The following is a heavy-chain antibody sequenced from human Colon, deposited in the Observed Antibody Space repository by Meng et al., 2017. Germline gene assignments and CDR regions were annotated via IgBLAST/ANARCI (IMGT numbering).Heavy chain of an antibody. CDR2: FYFSGNT. Sequence: QVRLSVSGPGLVKPSQTLSLTCTVSGGSIRSGDYYWSWSRQHPGKGLEWIGYFYFSGNTYYNPSLKSRVSISVDTSKNRFSLNLSSVTAADTAVYYCARYFYDSRGVTWFDPWGQGTLVTVSS. CDR3: ARYFYDSRGVTWFDP. CDR1: GGSIRSGDYY. J-gene: IGHJ5*02. V-gene: IGHV4-31*03. D-gene: IGHD3-22*01.